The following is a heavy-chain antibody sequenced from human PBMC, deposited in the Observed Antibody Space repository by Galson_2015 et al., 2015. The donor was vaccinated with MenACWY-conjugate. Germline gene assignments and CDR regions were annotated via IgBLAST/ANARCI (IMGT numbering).Heavy chain of an antibody. CDR2: IKSKAGGETR. D-gene: IGHD3-3*01. CDR1: GFDFIYAW. V-gene: IGHV3-15*07. J-gene: IGHJ4*02. Sequence: SLRLSCATSGFDFIYAWKNWVRQAPGKGLEWAGRIKSKAGGETRDYAAPVKGRFTISRDDSKNTLYLQMNSLTTEDTAVYYCIWSQTYGGRYFDHWGQGTLVTVSS. CDR3: IWSQTYGGRYFDH.